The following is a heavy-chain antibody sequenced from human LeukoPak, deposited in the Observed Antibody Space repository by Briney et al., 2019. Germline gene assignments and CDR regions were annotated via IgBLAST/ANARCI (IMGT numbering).Heavy chain of an antibody. CDR3: SRRQRITMIVVVKAFDY. CDR1: GGSFSGYY. J-gene: IGHJ4*02. Sequence: PSETLSLTCAVLGGSFSGYYWSWFRQPPGKGLEWIGEINHSGSTNYNPSLKSRVTISVDTSKNQFSLKLSSVTAADTAVYYRSRRQRITMIVVVKAFDYWGQGTLVTVSS. D-gene: IGHD3-22*01. CDR2: INHSGST. V-gene: IGHV4-34*01.